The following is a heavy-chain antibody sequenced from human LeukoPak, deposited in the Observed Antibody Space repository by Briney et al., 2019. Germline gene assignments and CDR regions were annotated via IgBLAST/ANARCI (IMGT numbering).Heavy chain of an antibody. J-gene: IGHJ5*02. Sequence: ASVKVSCKASGYTFTGYYMHWVRQAPGQGLEWMGWINPNSGGTNYAQKLQGRVTMTTDTSTSTAYMELRSLRSDDTAVYYCARDQEVWFGELPYNWFDPWGQGTLVTVSS. CDR1: GYTFTGYY. V-gene: IGHV1-2*02. D-gene: IGHD3-10*01. CDR2: INPNSGGT. CDR3: ARDQEVWFGELPYNWFDP.